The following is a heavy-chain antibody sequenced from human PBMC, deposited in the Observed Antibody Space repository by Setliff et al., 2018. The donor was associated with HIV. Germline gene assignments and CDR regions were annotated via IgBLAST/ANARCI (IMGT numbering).Heavy chain of an antibody. CDR2: IHHTGRP. J-gene: IGHJ4*02. D-gene: IGHD1-1*01. CDR1: GASIQITDTW. CDR3: AKRLTGPFDN. Sequence: PSQTLSLTCTVSGASIQITDTWWSLVRQPPGKGLEWIGEIHHTGRPNYNPSLKNRVTISIDNFKNQFSLNLSSVTAADTAVYYCAKRLTGPFDNWGQGTLVTVSS. V-gene: IGHV4-4*02.